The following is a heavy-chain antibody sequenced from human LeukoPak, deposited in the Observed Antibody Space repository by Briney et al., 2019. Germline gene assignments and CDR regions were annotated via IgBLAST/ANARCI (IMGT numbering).Heavy chain of an antibody. Sequence: PSETLSLTCTVSGGSISSSSYYWGWIRQPPGKGLEWIGSIYYSGSTYYNPSLKSRVTISVDTSKNQFSLKLSSVTAADTAVYYCARDWPRVDYWGQGTLVTVSS. D-gene: IGHD6-13*01. J-gene: IGHJ4*02. CDR2: IYYSGST. V-gene: IGHV4-39*07. CDR3: ARDWPRVDY. CDR1: GGSISSSSYY.